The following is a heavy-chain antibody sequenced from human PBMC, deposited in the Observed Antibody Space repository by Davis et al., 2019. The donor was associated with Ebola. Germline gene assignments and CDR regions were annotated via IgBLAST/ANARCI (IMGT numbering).Heavy chain of an antibody. Sequence: GGSLRLSCAASAFTFSGSAMHWVRQASGNGLEWVGRIRTKANSYATAYAASVKGRFTTSRDASKNTAYLQMNSLKTEDTAVYYCTGTTVVNDYWGQGTLVTVSS. CDR2: IRTKANSYAT. V-gene: IGHV3-73*01. D-gene: IGHD4-23*01. CDR3: TGTTVVNDY. CDR1: AFTFSGSA. J-gene: IGHJ4*02.